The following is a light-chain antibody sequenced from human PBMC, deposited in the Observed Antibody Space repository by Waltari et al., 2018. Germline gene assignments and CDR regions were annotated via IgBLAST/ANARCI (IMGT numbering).Light chain of an antibody. V-gene: IGKV3-11*01. CDR2: DTS. CDR1: QSVRNY. CDR3: QQRRTWPLT. J-gene: IGKJ4*01. Sequence: DIVLTQSPATLSLSPGERATLSCWASQSVRNYLDWSTQKPGQAPRLIIYDTSNSATGIPSRFSGSGFGTDFTLTITSLEPEDFAVYYCQQRRTWPLTFGGGTKVEIK.